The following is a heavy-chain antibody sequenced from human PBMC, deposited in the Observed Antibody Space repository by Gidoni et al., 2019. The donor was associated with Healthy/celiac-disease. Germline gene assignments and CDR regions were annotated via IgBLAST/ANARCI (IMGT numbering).Heavy chain of an antibody. Sequence: EVQLVESGGGLVQPGRALRRSCTATGFPFGDYAMSWFRQAPGKGLEWVGFIRSKAYGGTTEYAASVKGRFTISRDDSKSIAYLQMNSLKTEDTAVYYCTRGDFWPYDSSGYWIDYWGQGTLVTVSS. CDR2: IRSKAYGGTT. CDR3: TRGDFWPYDSSGYWIDY. J-gene: IGHJ4*02. V-gene: IGHV3-49*03. D-gene: IGHD3-22*01. CDR1: GFPFGDYA.